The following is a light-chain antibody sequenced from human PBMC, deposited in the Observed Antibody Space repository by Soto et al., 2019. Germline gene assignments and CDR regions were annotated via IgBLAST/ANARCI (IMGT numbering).Light chain of an antibody. CDR1: NIGVKS. CDR2: YDS. V-gene: IGLV3-21*04. Sequence: SYELTQPPSVSVAPGKTARITCGGNNIGVKSVHWYQQKPGQAPVLVIYYDSDRPSGIPERFSGSNSGNTATLTISRVEAGDEADYYCQVWDSSSDRYVFGTGTKLAVL. CDR3: QVWDSSSDRYV. J-gene: IGLJ1*01.